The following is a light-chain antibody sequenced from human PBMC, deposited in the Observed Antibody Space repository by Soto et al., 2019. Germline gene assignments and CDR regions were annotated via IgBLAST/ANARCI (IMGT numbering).Light chain of an antibody. V-gene: IGKV3-15*01. CDR1: QSVSSS. J-gene: IGKJ3*01. CDR2: GAS. Sequence: EILMTQYPDTLSVSPGQRVTLSCRASQSVSSSLAWYQQKPGRAPRLLIYGASSRATGIPARFSGSGSGTEFTLTISSLRSEDFAIYFCQQYNDWPTFGPGTKVDVK. CDR3: QQYNDWPT.